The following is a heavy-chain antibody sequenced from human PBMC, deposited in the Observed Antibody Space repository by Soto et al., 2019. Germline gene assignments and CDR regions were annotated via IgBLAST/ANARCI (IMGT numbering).Heavy chain of an antibody. J-gene: IGHJ4*02. CDR2: VNSDGSST. V-gene: IGHV3-74*01. D-gene: IGHD3-22*01. CDR1: GFTFSSYW. Sequence: VQLVASGGGLVQPGGSLRLSCAASGFTFSSYWMHWVRQGPGKGLVWVSRVNSDGSSTSYADSVRGRFTISRDNAKNTLSLQMNSLKTEETDVYYCTTNLTFDMIVVVDLGYWGQGTLVTVSS. CDR3: TTNLTFDMIVVVDLGY.